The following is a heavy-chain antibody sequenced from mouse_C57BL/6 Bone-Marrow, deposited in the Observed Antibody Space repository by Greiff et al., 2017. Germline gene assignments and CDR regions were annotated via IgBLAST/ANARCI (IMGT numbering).Heavy chain of an antibody. V-gene: IGHV1-55*01. CDR3: ARGTAFYAMDY. CDR1: GYTFTSYW. D-gene: IGHD3-3*01. Sequence: VQLQESGAELVKPGASVKMSCKASGYTFTSYWITWVKQRPGQGLEWIGDIYPGSGSTNYNEKFKSKATLTVDTSSSTAYMQLSSLTSEDSAVYYCARGTAFYAMDYWGQGTSVTVSS. J-gene: IGHJ4*01. CDR2: IYPGSGST.